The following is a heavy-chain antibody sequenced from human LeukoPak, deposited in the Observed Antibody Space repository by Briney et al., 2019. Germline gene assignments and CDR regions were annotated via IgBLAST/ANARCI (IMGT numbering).Heavy chain of an antibody. J-gene: IGHJ4*02. Sequence: GGSLRLSCAASGFTFSSYGMHWVRQAPGKGLEWVAVISYDGSNKYYADSVKGRFTISRDNSKNTLYLQMNSLRAEDTAVYYCAKGWDYTIDYWGQGTLVTVSS. CDR1: GFTFSSYG. V-gene: IGHV3-30*18. D-gene: IGHD4-11*01. CDR3: AKGWDYTIDY. CDR2: ISYDGSNK.